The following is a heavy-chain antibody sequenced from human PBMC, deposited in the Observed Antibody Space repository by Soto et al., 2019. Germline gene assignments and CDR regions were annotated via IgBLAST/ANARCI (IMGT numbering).Heavy chain of an antibody. V-gene: IGHV3-11*01. Sequence: QVQLVESGGGLVKPGGSLRLSCAASGFTFSDYYTSGIRQAPGKGLEWVSYIISSGSTIYYADSVKGRFTMSRDNDKNSLYLQRNSLRAEDTAVDYCARGRFNDNWKCYYGMDVWGHGTTVTVSS. CDR2: IISSGSTI. J-gene: IGHJ6*02. D-gene: IGHD1-20*01. CDR3: ARGRFNDNWKCYYGMDV. CDR1: GFTFSDYY.